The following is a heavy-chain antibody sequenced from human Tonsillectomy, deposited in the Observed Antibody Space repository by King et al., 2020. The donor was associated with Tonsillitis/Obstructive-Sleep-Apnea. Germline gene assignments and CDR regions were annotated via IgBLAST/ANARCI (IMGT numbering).Heavy chain of an antibody. D-gene: IGHD3-10*01. CDR2: IDPSDSYT. Sequence: QLVHSGAEVKKPGESLRISCKGSGYSFTSYWISWVRQMPGKGLEWMGRIDPSDSYTDYSPSFQGHVTISADKSISTAYLQWSSLKASDTAMYYCASAGGYYSGMDVWGHGTTVIVSS. V-gene: IGHV5-10-1*03. J-gene: IGHJ6*02. CDR3: ASAGGYYSGMDV. CDR1: GYSFTSYW.